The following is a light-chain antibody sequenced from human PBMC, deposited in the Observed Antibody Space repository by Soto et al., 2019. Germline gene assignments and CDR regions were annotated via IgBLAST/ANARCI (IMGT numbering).Light chain of an antibody. J-gene: IGKJ5*01. CDR1: QGLSGS. CDR3: QQGHNWPLT. CDR2: VTS. V-gene: IGKV1-12*01. Sequence: KMTQSPSSVSVSVGDRVTITCRATQGLSGSVAWYQQKPGKAPKLLISVTSRLQSGVPSRFSGSASGTDFTLTIDRLQPEDLATYYCQQGHNWPLTFGQGTRLEIK.